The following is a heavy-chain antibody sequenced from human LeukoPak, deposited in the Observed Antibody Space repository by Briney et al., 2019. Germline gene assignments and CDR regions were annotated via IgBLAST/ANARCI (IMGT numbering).Heavy chain of an antibody. CDR2: MRYDGSNK. CDR3: AKDYYYYSGSPFDY. V-gene: IGHV3-30*02. Sequence: PGGSLRLSCAASGFTFSSYGMHWVRQAPGKGLEWVAFMRYDGSNKYYADSVKGRFTIARDNSKNTLSLQMTSLRVEDTAVYYCAKDYYYYSGSPFDYWGQGTLVTVPS. D-gene: IGHD3-10*01. J-gene: IGHJ4*02. CDR1: GFTFSSYG.